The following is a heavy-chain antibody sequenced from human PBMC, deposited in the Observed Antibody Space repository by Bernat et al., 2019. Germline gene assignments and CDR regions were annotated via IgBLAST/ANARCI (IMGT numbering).Heavy chain of an antibody. CDR2: ISFDGRNQ. Sequence: QVQLVESGGGVVQPGRSLRLSCAASGFTFSSYGMHWVRQTPGKALEWLAVISFDGRNQYYPDSVKGRFTISRDNFKNTLDLQMNSLRPEDTAVYYCAKGVSAGSTHFKWSGMDVWGQGTTVTVSS. D-gene: IGHD3-3*02. CDR3: AKGVSAGSTHFKWSGMDV. CDR1: GFTFSSYG. V-gene: IGHV3-30*18. J-gene: IGHJ6*02.